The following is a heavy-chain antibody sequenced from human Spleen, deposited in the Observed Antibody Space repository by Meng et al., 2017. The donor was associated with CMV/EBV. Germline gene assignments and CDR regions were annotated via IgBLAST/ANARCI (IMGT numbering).Heavy chain of an antibody. D-gene: IGHD5/OR15-5a*01. CDR3: ERDLSLENGMDV. CDR2: SSGSGSNK. V-gene: IGHV3-48*03. CDR1: SFYE. Sequence: GGSLRLSCAALSFYEMHWVRQAPGKGLEWVSYSSGSGSNKYYADSVRCRFTISRVNAENSLYLQMHSLRAEDTAVYYCERDLSLENGMDVWGQGTTVTFSS. J-gene: IGHJ6*02.